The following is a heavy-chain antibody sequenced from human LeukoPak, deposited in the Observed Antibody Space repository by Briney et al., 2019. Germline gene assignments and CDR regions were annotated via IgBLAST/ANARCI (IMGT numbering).Heavy chain of an antibody. V-gene: IGHV4-30-4*01. J-gene: IGHJ3*02. CDR3: ARAMKDAFDI. CDR2: IYYSGST. Sequence: SETLSLTCTVSGGSISSGDYYWSWIREPPGKGLEWIGYIYYSGSTYYNPSLKSRVTISVDTSKNQFSLKLSSVTAADTAVYYCARAMKDAFDIWGQGTMVTVSS. CDR1: GGSISSGDYY.